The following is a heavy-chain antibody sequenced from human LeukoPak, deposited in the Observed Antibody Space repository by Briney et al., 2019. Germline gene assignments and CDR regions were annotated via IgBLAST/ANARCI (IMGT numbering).Heavy chain of an antibody. J-gene: IGHJ6*03. V-gene: IGHV4-31*03. D-gene: IGHD3-3*01. Sequence: SQTLSLTCTVSGGSISSGGYYWSWIRQHPGKGLEWIGYIYYSGSTYYNLSLKSRVTISVDTSKNQFSLKLSSVTAADTAVYYCARSYYDFWSGYYMGSYYYYYYMDVWGKGTTVTVSS. CDR3: ARSYYDFWSGYYMGSYYYYYYMDV. CDR1: GGSISSGGYY. CDR2: IYYSGST.